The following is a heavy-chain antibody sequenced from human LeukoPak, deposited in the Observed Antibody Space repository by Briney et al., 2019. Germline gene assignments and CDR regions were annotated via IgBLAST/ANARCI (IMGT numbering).Heavy chain of an antibody. CDR2: IYHSGST. D-gene: IGHD6-13*01. J-gene: IGHJ3*02. CDR1: GGSISSGGYS. Sequence: SETLSLTCAVSGGSISSGGYSWSWIRQPPGKGLEWIGYIYHSGSTYYNPSLKSRVTISVDTSKNQFSLKLSSVTAADTAVYYCARHRRFRAYLYSSSWYGDAFDIWGQGTMVTVSS. V-gene: IGHV4-30-2*03. CDR3: ARHRRFRAYLYSSSWYGDAFDI.